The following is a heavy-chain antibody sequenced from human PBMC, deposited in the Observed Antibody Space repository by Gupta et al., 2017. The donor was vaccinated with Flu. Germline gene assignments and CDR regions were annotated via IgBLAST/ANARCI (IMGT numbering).Heavy chain of an antibody. CDR2: IYYSGNT. CDR3: ARHFVGYCSGGSCYDENDY. Sequence: IGSIYYSGNTYYNPSLKSRVTISVDTSKNQFSLNLNSVTATDTAVYYCARHFVGYCSGGSCYDENDYWGQGTLVTVSS. V-gene: IGHV4-39*01. D-gene: IGHD2-15*01. J-gene: IGHJ4*02.